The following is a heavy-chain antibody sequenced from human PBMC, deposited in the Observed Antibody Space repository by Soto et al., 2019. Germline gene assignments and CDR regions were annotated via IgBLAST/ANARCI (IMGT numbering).Heavy chain of an antibody. CDR2: ISYDGNSK. J-gene: IGHJ4*01. CDR3: ARAYCCDDCPLDH. Sequence: QVQLVESGGGVVQPGRSLRLSCAASGFIFSNYVMHWVRQAPGQGLEWVAVISYDGNSKHYADYVKGRFTISRDNSKSTMDAQMNSLRAEDKAVYYYARAYCCDDCPLDHWGQGNLVNVSS. V-gene: IGHV3-30-3*01. D-gene: IGHD2-21*02. CDR1: GFIFSNYV.